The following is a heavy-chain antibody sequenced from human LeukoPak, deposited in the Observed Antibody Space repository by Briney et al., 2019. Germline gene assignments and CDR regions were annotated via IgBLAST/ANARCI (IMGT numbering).Heavy chain of an antibody. Sequence: PSETLSLTCTVSGGSTSSSSYYWGWIRQPPGKGLEWIGSIYYSGGTYNPSLKSRVTMSVDTSKNQFSLKLSSVTAADTAVYYCARDRGDRDYGYNAFDIWGQGTMVTVSS. CDR1: GGSTSSSSYY. J-gene: IGHJ3*02. D-gene: IGHD5-18*01. CDR3: ARDRGDRDYGYNAFDI. V-gene: IGHV4-39*07. CDR2: IYYSGGT.